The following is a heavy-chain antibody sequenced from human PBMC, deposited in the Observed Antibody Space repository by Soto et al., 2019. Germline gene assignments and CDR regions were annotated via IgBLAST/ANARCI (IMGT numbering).Heavy chain of an antibody. Sequence: EVQMVESGGGLVQPGGSLRLSCAASGFSFSRYWMSWVRQAPGKGLEWVATIRQDGSEKHYVDSVEGRFTISRDNAKGAMSLQMICLRADDTAVYYCARGCGSADCPYYFDYWGQGTLVTVSS. J-gene: IGHJ4*02. D-gene: IGHD2-21*01. CDR2: IRQDGSEK. V-gene: IGHV3-7*04. CDR3: ARGCGSADCPYYFDY. CDR1: GFSFSRYW.